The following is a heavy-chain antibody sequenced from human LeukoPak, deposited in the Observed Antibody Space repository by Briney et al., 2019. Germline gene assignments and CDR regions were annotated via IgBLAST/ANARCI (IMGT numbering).Heavy chain of an antibody. V-gene: IGHV3-66*01. CDR1: GFTVSSNY. J-gene: IGHJ4*02. Sequence: GGSLRLSCAASGFTVSSNYMSWVRQAPGKGLEWVSVIYSGGSTYYAESVKGRFTISRDNSKNTLYLQMNSLRAEDTAVYYCARVLLRYFDWAENGAFDYWGQGTLVTVSS. D-gene: IGHD3-9*01. CDR2: IYSGGST. CDR3: ARVLLRYFDWAENGAFDY.